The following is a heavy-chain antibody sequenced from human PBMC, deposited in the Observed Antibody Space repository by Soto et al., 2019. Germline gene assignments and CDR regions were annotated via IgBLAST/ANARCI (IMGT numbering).Heavy chain of an antibody. CDR1: GGSFSGYY. J-gene: IGHJ4*02. D-gene: IGHD3-10*02. V-gene: IGHV4-34*01. Sequence: SETLSLTCAVYGGSFSGYYWSWIRQPPGKGLEWIGEINHSGSTNYNPSLKSRVTISVDTSKNQFSLKLSSVTAADTAVYYCARGLMFGLTMVARNYFDYWGQGTLVTVSS. CDR3: ARGLMFGLTMVARNYFDY. CDR2: INHSGST.